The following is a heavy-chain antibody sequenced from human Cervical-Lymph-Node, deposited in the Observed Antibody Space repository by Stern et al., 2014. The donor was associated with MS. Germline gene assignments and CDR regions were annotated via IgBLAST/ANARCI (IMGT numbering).Heavy chain of an antibody. J-gene: IGHJ3*02. D-gene: IGHD6-13*01. CDR3: ARHVRSGSWYGDGFDI. V-gene: IGHV5-51*01. Sequence: EVQLLESGAEVKKPGEFLKISCKHSGNNFTNYWIGWVRQMPGKGLEWMGIIYPDDSDTRLSPSFQGQVSISADTSINTAYLQWSSLKASDTATYYCARHVRSGSWYGDGFDIWGQGTMVTVSS. CDR2: IYPDDSDT. CDR1: GNNFTNYW.